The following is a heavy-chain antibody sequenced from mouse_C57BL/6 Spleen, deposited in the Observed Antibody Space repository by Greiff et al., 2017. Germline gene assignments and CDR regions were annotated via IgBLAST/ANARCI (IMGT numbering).Heavy chain of an antibody. V-gene: IGHV5-4*01. Sequence: EVQGVESGGGLVKPGGSLKLSCAASGFTFSSYAMSWVRQTPEKRLEWVATISDGGSYTYYPDNVKGRFTISRDNAKNNLYLQMSHLKSEDTAMYYCARDEGITTVPSWFAYWGQGTLVTVSA. J-gene: IGHJ3*01. CDR1: GFTFSSYA. CDR2: ISDGGSYT. CDR3: ARDEGITTVPSWFAY. D-gene: IGHD1-1*01.